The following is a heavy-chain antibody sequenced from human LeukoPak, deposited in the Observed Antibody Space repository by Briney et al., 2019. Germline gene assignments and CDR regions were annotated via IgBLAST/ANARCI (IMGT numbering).Heavy chain of an antibody. V-gene: IGHV1-2*04. Sequence: ASVKVSCKASGYTFTGYYMHWVRQAPGQGLEWIGWINPNSGGTNYAQKFQGWVTMTRDTSISTAYMELSRLRSDDTAVYYCARAHSSGWTIDYWGQGTLVTVSS. J-gene: IGHJ4*02. CDR1: GYTFTGYY. D-gene: IGHD6-19*01. CDR3: ARAHSSGWTIDY. CDR2: INPNSGGT.